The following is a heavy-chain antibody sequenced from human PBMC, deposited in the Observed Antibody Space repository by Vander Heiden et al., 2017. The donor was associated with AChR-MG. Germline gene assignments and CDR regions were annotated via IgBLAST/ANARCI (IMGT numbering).Heavy chain of an antibody. CDR1: GFTFSSYG. Sequence: QVQLVESGGGVVQPGGSLRLSCAASGFTFSSYGMHWVRQAPGKGLEWVAFIRYDGSNKYYADSVKGRFTISRDNSKNTLYLQMNSLRAEDTAVYYCAKPVYYYDSSGYYENDYWGQGTLVTVSS. J-gene: IGHJ4*02. D-gene: IGHD3-22*01. V-gene: IGHV3-30*02. CDR3: AKPVYYYDSSGYYENDY. CDR2: IRYDGSNK.